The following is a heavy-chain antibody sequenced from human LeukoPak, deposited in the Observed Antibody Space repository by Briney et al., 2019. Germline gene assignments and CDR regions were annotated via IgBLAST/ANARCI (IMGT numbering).Heavy chain of an antibody. CDR1: GFTFSDFT. J-gene: IGHJ4*02. CDR2: ISASADKT. V-gene: IGHV3-23*01. CDR3: ARDFYDSSGYYYDY. D-gene: IGHD3-22*01. Sequence: GGSLRLSCAASGFTFSDFTMSWVRQAPGKGLEWVSAISASADKTYYADSVKGRFTISRDNSKGTLYLQMNSLRAEDTALYYCARDFYDSSGYYYDYWGQGTLVTVSP.